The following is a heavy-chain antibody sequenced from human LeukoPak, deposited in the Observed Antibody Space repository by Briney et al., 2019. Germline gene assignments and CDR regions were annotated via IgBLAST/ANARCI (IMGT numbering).Heavy chain of an antibody. J-gene: IGHJ4*02. V-gene: IGHV1-18*01. CDR1: GYTFTSYG. Sequence: ASVKVSCKASGYTFTSYGISWVRQAPGQGLEWMGWISAYNGNTNYAQKLQGRVTMTTDTSTSTAYMELRSLSSDDTAVYYCARAPGWELIRGSSDYWGQGTMVTVSS. CDR2: ISAYNGNT. D-gene: IGHD1-26*01. CDR3: ARAPGWELIRGSSDY.